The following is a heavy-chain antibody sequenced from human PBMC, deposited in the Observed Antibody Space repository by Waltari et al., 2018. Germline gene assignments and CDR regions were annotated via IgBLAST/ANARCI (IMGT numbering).Heavy chain of an antibody. CDR2: ISYDGSNI. J-gene: IGHJ4*02. CDR3: ARDVDLYNWNCVFDY. D-gene: IGHD1-7*01. Sequence: QVQLVESGGGVVQPGRSLRLSCAASGFTLSSYAMHWVRQAPGKGLAWVAVISYDGSNIYYADSVKGRFTISRDNSRNSLSLQMNSLRAEDTAVYYCARDVDLYNWNCVFDYWGQGTLVTVSS. V-gene: IGHV3-30-3*01. CDR1: GFTLSSYA.